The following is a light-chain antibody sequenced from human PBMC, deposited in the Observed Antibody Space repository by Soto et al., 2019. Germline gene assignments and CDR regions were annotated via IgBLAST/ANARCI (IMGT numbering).Light chain of an antibody. V-gene: IGKV1-5*01. CDR2: DAS. Sequence: DIRMTQSPSTLSASVGDRVTITCRASQTIHSFLAWYQQKAGKAPKLLIYDASNLESGVPSRFSGSGSGTEFTRTVSSLQPDDFATLYCQQFHSFPWTFGQGTKVEV. CDR1: QTIHSF. J-gene: IGKJ1*01. CDR3: QQFHSFPWT.